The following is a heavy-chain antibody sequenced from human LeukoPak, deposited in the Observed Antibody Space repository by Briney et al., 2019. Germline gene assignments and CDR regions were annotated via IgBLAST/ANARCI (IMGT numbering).Heavy chain of an antibody. V-gene: IGHV3-48*01. D-gene: IGHD2-21*01. CDR1: GFTFSSYS. CDR3: ARDLWHIARYGHYMDV. Sequence: GGSLRPSCAASGFTFSSYSFNWVRQAPGKGLEWVSYISRTTSYADSVKGRFTISRDNAKSSLYLQMNSLRAEDTAVYYCARDLWHIARYGHYMDVWGKGTTVTISS. J-gene: IGHJ6*03. CDR2: ISRTT.